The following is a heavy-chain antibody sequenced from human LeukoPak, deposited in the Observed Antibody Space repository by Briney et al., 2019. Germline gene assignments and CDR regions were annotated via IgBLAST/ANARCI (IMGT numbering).Heavy chain of an antibody. CDR1: VYTFTSYG. D-gene: IGHD6-6*01. J-gene: IGHJ4*02. CDR3: PRVLGSSSSH. Sequence: GASVKVSCKGSVYTFTSYGISWVRQAPGQGLEWMGLISAYNGNTNYAQKLQGRVTMTTDTSTSTAYMELRSLRSDDTAVHYLPRVLGSSSSHWGQGTLVTVSS. V-gene: IGHV1-18*01. CDR2: ISAYNGNT.